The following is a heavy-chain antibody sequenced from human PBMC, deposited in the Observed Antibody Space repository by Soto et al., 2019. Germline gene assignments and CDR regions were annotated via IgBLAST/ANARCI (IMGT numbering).Heavy chain of an antibody. Sequence: EVQLVESGGGLVQPGGSLRLSCAASGFTVSSNYMSWVRQAPWKGLEWVSVIYTGGSTYYADSVKGRFTISRDNSKNTLYLQMNSLRAEHSAVYYCARVGYSSGWFRSWGQGTLVTVSS. V-gene: IGHV3-66*01. D-gene: IGHD6-19*01. CDR1: GFTVSSNY. CDR3: ARVGYSSGWFRS. J-gene: IGHJ5*02. CDR2: IYTGGST.